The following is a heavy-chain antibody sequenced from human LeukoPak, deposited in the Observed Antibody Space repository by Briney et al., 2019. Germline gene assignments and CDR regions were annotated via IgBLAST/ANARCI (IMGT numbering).Heavy chain of an antibody. CDR1: GYAFTDYY. V-gene: IGHV1-2*02. D-gene: IGHD2-21*02. Sequence: ASVKVSCKASGYAFTDYYMYWVRQAPGQGLEGRGLINPHSGATNYAQKFQGRVTMSRATSISTAYMELSSLISDDTAVYYCARGHAVTDSFDFWGQGALVTVSS. J-gene: IGHJ4*02. CDR3: ARGHAVTDSFDF. CDR2: INPHSGAT.